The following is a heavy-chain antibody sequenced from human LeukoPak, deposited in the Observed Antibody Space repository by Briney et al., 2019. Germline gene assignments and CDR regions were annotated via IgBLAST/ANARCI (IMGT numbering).Heavy chain of an antibody. J-gene: IGHJ6*02. CDR2: ISSSSSYI. CDR3: ARDQYGYDSSGYPHYYGMDV. V-gene: IGHV3-21*01. CDR1: GFTFSSYS. D-gene: IGHD3-22*01. Sequence: GGSLRLSCAASGFTFSSYSMNWVRQAPGKGLEWVSSISSSSSYIYYADSVKGRFTISRDNAKNSLYLQMNSLRAEDTAVYYCARDQYGYDSSGYPHYYGMDVWGQGTTVTVSS.